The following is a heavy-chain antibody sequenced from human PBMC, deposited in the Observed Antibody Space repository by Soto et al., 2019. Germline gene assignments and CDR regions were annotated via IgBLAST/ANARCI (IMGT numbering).Heavy chain of an antibody. CDR1: GFTFSSYA. J-gene: IGHJ5*02. Sequence: AGGSLRLSCVPSGFTFSSYAMSWVRQAPGKGLEWVSSITGSGGGTYHAASVKGRFTISRDNAKNTLYLQMNSLKAEDSAIYYCAKSSGWYVNNWLDPWGQGTLVTVSS. CDR2: ITGSGGGT. D-gene: IGHD6-19*01. CDR3: AKSSGWYVNNWLDP. V-gene: IGHV3-23*01.